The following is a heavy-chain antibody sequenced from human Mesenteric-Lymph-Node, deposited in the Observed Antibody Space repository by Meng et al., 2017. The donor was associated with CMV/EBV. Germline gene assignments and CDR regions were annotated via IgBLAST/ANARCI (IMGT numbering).Heavy chain of an antibody. J-gene: IGHJ4*02. CDR2: INWNSDNR. D-gene: IGHD2-2*01. CDR1: GFTFDDYG. Sequence: GGSLRLSCAASGFTFDDYGMHWVRQAPGKGLEWVSGINWNSDNRGYADSVKGRFTISRDNAKNSLYLQMNSLRAEDTALYYCTKTYCSSTFCYNYFDYWGQGTLVTVSS. CDR3: TKTYCSSTFCYNYFDY. V-gene: IGHV3-9*01.